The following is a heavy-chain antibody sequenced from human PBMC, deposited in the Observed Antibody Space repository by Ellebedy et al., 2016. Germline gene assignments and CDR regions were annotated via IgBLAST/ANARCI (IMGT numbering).Heavy chain of an antibody. V-gene: IGHV4-34*01. Sequence: SETLSLXXGVFGGSFSGYYWAWVRQPPGKGLEWIGEINQSGSTNYNPSLKSRVTISVDTSKNQFSLKLSSVTAADTAVYYCARCIAAAGSWFDPWGQGTLVTVSS. J-gene: IGHJ5*02. CDR3: ARCIAAAGSWFDP. CDR1: GGSFSGYY. CDR2: INQSGST. D-gene: IGHD6-13*01.